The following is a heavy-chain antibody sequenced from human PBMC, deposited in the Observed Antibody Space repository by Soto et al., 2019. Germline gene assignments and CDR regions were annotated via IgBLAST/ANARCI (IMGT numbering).Heavy chain of an antibody. CDR1: GGTFSSYA. CDR2: IIPIFGTA. CDR3: ARTFGPTSFFDY. J-gene: IGHJ4*02. Sequence: ASVKVSFKASGGTFSSYAISWVRQAPGQGLEWMGGIIPIFGTANYAQKFQGRVTITADESTSTAYMELSSLRSEDTAVYYCARTFGPTSFFDYWGQGTLVTVSS. D-gene: IGHD3-16*01. V-gene: IGHV1-69*13.